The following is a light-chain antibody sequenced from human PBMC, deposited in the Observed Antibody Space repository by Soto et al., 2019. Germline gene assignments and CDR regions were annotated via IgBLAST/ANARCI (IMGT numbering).Light chain of an antibody. Sequence: QSALTQPASVSGSPGQSITISFPGTSSDDGGYNYVSWYQHHPGKAPKLMIYEVSNRPSGVSNRFSGSKSGNTASLTIYGRQAEDEADYYCSSYTSSSIDYVFGTGTKVTVL. CDR2: EVS. V-gene: IGLV2-14*01. CDR1: SSDDGGYNY. J-gene: IGLJ1*01. CDR3: SSYTSSSIDYV.